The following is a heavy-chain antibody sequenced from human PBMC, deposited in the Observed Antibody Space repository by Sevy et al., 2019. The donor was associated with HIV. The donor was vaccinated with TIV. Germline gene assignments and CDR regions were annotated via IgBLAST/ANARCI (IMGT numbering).Heavy chain of an antibody. Sequence: GGSLRLSCAASGFAFSSYTVHWVRQAPDKGLEWVALISYDESIEYYADSVRGRFTISRDTSDSTLYLQMSSLRAEDTAVYYCAREGNYGDSGDAFDIWGQGTLVTVSS. J-gene: IGHJ3*02. CDR2: ISYDESIE. CDR1: GFAFSSYT. V-gene: IGHV3-30*14. D-gene: IGHD4-17*01. CDR3: AREGNYGDSGDAFDI.